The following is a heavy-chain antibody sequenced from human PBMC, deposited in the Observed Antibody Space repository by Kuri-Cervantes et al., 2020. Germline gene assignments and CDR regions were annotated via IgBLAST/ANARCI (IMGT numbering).Heavy chain of an antibody. CDR2: IYYSGST. CDR3: ARDLMGAYSGSYYKGGYYYYYYGMDV. J-gene: IGHJ6*02. CDR1: GGSISSSSYY. V-gene: IGHV4-39*07. D-gene: IGHD1-26*01. Sequence: ESLKISCTVSGGSISSSSYYWGWIRQPPGKGLEWIGSIYYSGSTYYNPSLKSRVTISVDTSKNQFSLKLSSVTAADTAVYYCARDLMGAYSGSYYKGGYYYYYYGMDVWGQGTTVTVSS.